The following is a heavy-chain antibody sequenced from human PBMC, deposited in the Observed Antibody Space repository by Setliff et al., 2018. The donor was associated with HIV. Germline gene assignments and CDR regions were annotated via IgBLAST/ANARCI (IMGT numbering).Heavy chain of an antibody. CDR1: GYTFTSYG. V-gene: IGHV1-18*01. J-gene: IGHJ4*02. CDR3: ARDVDNAGTHPPDY. Sequence: ASVKVSCKASGYTFTSYGISWVRQAPGQGLEWMGWISAYNGNTNYAQKLQGRVTMTRDTSISTAYMEMRSLRSDDTAVYFCARDVDNAGTHPPDYWGQGALVTVSS. CDR2: ISAYNGNT. D-gene: IGHD1-20*01.